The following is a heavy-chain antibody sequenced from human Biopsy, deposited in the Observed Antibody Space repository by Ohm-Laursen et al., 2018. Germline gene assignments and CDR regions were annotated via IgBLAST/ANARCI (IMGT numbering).Heavy chain of an antibody. D-gene: IGHD3-3*01. J-gene: IGHJ5*02. CDR1: GVSVTSRGYY. Sequence: GTLSLTCTVSGVSVTSRGYYWTWIRQPPGKGLEWIGHVYNGGITNYNPSLKGRVTISKDTSKNQFSLQVNSVTAADTAVYYCARTPRDSFWSGSYKRGLWFDPWGQGTLVIVSS. V-gene: IGHV4-61*08. CDR2: VYNGGIT. CDR3: ARTPRDSFWSGSYKRGLWFDP.